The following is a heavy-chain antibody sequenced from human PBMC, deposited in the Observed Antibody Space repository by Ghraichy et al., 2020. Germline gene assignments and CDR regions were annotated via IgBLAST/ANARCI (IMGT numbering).Heavy chain of an antibody. CDR2: IYYSGST. Sequence: SETLSLTCTVSGGSISSSSYYWGWIRQPPGKGLEWIGSIYYSGSTYYNPSLKSRVTISVDTSKNQFSLKLSSVTAADTAVYYCARHSPGPGGPFDYWGQGTLVTVSS. J-gene: IGHJ4*02. CDR3: ARHSPGPGGPFDY. D-gene: IGHD4-23*01. CDR1: GGSISSSSYY. V-gene: IGHV4-39*01.